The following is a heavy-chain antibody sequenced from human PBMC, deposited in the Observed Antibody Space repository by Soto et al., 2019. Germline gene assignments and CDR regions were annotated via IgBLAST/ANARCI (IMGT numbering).Heavy chain of an antibody. CDR3: ARDEGSGAFDY. V-gene: IGHV3-7*05. Sequence: EVQLVESGGGLVQPGGSLRLSCGASGFTFSSYWMSWVRQAPGKGLEWVANIKQDGSEKYYVDSVKGRFTISRDNAKNSLYLQMNSLRAEDTAVYYGARDEGSGAFDYWGQGTLGTVSS. CDR1: GFTFSSYW. CDR2: IKQDGSEK. J-gene: IGHJ4*02. D-gene: IGHD1-26*01.